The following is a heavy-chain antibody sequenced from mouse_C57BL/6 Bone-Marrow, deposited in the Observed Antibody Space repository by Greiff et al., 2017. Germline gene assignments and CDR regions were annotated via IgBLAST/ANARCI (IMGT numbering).Heavy chain of an antibody. D-gene: IGHD2-2*01. CDR3: APGVTTPYDFDY. J-gene: IGHJ2*01. CDR2: INPSTGGT. CDR1: GYSFTGYY. V-gene: IGHV1-42*01. Sequence: EVQLQQSGPELVKPGASVKISCKASGYSFTGYYMNWVKQSPEKSLEWIGEINPSTGGTTYNQKFKAKATLTVDKSSSTAYMQLTSLTSEDSAVYYCAPGVTTPYDFDYWGQGTTLTVSS.